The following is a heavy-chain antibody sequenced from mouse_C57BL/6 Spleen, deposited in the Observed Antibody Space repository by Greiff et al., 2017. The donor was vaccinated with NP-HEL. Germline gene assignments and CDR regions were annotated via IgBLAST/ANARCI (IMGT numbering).Heavy chain of an antibody. V-gene: IGHV1-78*01. D-gene: IGHD1-1*01. CDR1: GYTFTDHT. Sequence: QVQLKESDAELVKPGASVKISCKVSGYTFTDHTIHWMKQRPEQGLAWIGYIYPRDGSTKYTEKFKGKATLTADKSSSTAYMQLNSLTSEDSAVYFCARSPYYYGSSYWYFDVWGTGTTVTVSS. J-gene: IGHJ1*03. CDR3: ARSPYYYGSSYWYFDV. CDR2: IYPRDGST.